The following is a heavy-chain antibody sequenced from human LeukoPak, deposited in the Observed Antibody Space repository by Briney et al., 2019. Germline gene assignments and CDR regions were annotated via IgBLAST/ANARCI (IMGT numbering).Heavy chain of an antibody. J-gene: IGHJ6*03. Sequence: SVKVSCKASGGTFSSYAISWVRQAPGQGLEWMGGIIPIFGTANYAQKFQGRVTITADESTSTAYMELSSLRSDDTAVYYCARGPGYNWNYGPGYYYMDVWGKGTTVTVSS. V-gene: IGHV1-69*13. D-gene: IGHD1-7*01. CDR2: IIPIFGTA. CDR3: ARGPGYNWNYGPGYYYMDV. CDR1: GGTFSSYA.